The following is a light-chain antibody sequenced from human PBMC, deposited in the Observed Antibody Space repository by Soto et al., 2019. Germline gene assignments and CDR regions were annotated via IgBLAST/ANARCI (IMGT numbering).Light chain of an antibody. CDR2: GTS. V-gene: IGKV1-39*01. CDR3: RQSSSKFVS. Sequence: DIQMNQSPYSLSASVGDRVTITCRASQNIGEYLHWYQQKPGKAPKLLIFGTSTLQNGVPSRFNGSGYRSDVNLNISSLHPEDFATHSFRQSSSKFVSFGQGTKLEMK. CDR1: QNIGEY. J-gene: IGKJ2*03.